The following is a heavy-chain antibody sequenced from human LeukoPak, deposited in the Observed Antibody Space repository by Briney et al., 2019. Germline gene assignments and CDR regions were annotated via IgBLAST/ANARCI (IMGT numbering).Heavy chain of an antibody. J-gene: IGHJ4*02. Sequence: GGYLRLSCAASGFTFNSYAMSWVRQAPGKGLEWVSAIRGSGGGTYYADSVKGRFTISRDNSKNTLYLQMNSLRDEDTALYYCAKAGIGVVGYFDYWGQGTLVTVSS. V-gene: IGHV3-23*01. CDR1: GFTFNSYA. D-gene: IGHD6-19*01. CDR3: AKAGIGVVGYFDY. CDR2: IRGSGGGT.